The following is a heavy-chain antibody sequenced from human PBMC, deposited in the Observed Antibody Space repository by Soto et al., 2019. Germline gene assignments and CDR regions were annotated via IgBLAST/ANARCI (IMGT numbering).Heavy chain of an antibody. CDR3: ARDNGMAGSFHP. Sequence: GGSLRLSCAASGFTFSAYSMNWARQAPGKGLEWVSYITAGSNTIFYADSVKGRFTISRDNAKNSLYLQMSSLRDDDTAVYYCARDNGMAGSFHPWGLGRLGTAS. V-gene: IGHV3-48*02. D-gene: IGHD2-8*01. CDR2: ITAGSNTI. CDR1: GFTFSAYS. J-gene: IGHJ5*02.